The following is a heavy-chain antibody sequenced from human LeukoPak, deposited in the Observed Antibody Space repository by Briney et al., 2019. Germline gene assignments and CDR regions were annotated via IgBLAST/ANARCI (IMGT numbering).Heavy chain of an antibody. Sequence: SETLSLTCTVSGYSISSGYYWGWIRQPPGKGLEWIGSIYYSGSTYYNPSLKSRVTISVDTSKNQFSLKLSSVTAADTAVYYCARVSRFGVLDYWGQGTLVTVSS. V-gene: IGHV4-38-2*02. J-gene: IGHJ4*02. CDR1: GYSISSGYY. CDR2: IYYSGST. D-gene: IGHD3-10*01. CDR3: ARVSRFGVLDY.